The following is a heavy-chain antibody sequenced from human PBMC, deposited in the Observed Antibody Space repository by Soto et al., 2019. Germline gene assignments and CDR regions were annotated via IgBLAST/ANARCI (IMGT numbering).Heavy chain of an antibody. V-gene: IGHV1-2*04. D-gene: IGHD3-10*01. CDR2: INPNSGGT. CDR1: GYTFTGYY. Sequence: ASVKVSCKASGYTFTGYYMHWVRQAPGQGLEWMGWINPNSGGTNYAQKFQGWVTMTRDTSISTAYMELSRLRSDDTAGYYWARDIVNPPYYYGSGSYYNWFDPWGQGTLVTVSS. CDR3: ARDIVNPPYYYGSGSYYNWFDP. J-gene: IGHJ5*02.